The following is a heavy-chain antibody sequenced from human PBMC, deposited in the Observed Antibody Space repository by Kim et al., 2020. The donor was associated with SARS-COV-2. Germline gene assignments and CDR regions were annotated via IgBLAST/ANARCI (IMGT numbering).Heavy chain of an antibody. Sequence: SETLSLTCTVSGGSISSGGYYWSWIRQHPGKGLEWIGYIYYSGSTYYNPSLKSRVTISVDTSKNQFSLKLSSVTAADTAVYYCARAETRTMIFGVVIILAFDIWGQGTMVTVSS. CDR2: IYYSGST. V-gene: IGHV4-31*03. CDR3: ARAETRTMIFGVVIILAFDI. CDR1: GGSISSGGYY. D-gene: IGHD3-3*01. J-gene: IGHJ3*02.